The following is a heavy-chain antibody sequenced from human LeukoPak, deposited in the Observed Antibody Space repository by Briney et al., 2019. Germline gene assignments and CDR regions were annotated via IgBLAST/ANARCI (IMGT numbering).Heavy chain of an antibody. V-gene: IGHV1-69*05. Sequence: SVKVSCKASGDTFSIYAISWVRQAPGQGLEWMGGIIPMFGTANYAQKFQGRVTITTDESTSTTYMELSSLKSEDTAVYYCARARGIYEGYFDLWGRGTLVTVSS. J-gene: IGHJ2*01. CDR1: GDTFSIYA. CDR3: ARARGIYEGYFDL. CDR2: IIPMFGTA. D-gene: IGHD5/OR15-5a*01.